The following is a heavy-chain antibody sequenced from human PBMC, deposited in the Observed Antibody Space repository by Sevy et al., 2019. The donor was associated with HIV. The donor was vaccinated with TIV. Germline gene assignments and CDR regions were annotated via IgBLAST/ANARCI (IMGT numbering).Heavy chain of an antibody. D-gene: IGHD6-13*01. CDR1: GGSISSYY. Sequence: SETLSLTCTVSGGSISSYYWSWIRQPPGKGLEWIGYIYYSGSTNYNPSLKSRVTISVDTSKNQFSLKRSSVTAADTAVYYCARLTGIAAAGTSLLGYYGMDVWGQGTTVTVSS. J-gene: IGHJ6*02. V-gene: IGHV4-59*01. CDR2: IYYSGST. CDR3: ARLTGIAAAGTSLLGYYGMDV.